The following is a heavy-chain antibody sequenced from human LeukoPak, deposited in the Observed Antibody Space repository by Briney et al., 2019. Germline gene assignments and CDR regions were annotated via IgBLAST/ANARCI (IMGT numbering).Heavy chain of an antibody. CDR3: ARDSFAGTTSAFDI. CDR1: GYTFTGYY. CDR2: INPNSGGT. J-gene: IGHJ3*02. Sequence: PTASVKVSCKASGYTFTGYYMHWVRQAPGQGLEWMGWINPNSGGTNYAQKFQGRVTMTRDTSISTAYMELSRLRSDDTAVYYCARDSFAGTTSAFDIWGQGTMVTVSS. D-gene: IGHD1-1*01. V-gene: IGHV1-2*02.